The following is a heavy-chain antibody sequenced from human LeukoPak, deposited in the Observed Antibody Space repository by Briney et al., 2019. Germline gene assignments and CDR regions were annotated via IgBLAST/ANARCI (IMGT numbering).Heavy chain of an antibody. J-gene: IGHJ5*02. Sequence: ASVKVSCKASGYTFTSYDINWVRQATGQGLEWMGWINPNSGNTGYAQKFQGRVTLTRDTSTSTAYMELSSLRSEDTAVYYCAREDIVVVPPSRPFDPWGQGTPVTVSS. CDR2: INPNSGNT. CDR1: GYTFTSYD. V-gene: IGHV1-8*02. CDR3: AREDIVVVPPSRPFDP. D-gene: IGHD2-2*01.